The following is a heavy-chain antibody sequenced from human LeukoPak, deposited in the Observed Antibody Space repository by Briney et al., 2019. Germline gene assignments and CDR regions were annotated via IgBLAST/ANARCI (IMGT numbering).Heavy chain of an antibody. CDR1: GGFISSYY. CDR2: IYYSGST. Sequence: SETLSLTCSVSGGFISSYYWSWIRQPPAKGLEWIGYIYYSGSTNYNPSLTSRVTISVDTSKNQFSLKLSSVTAADTAMYYCARHWDSSAYLNWFDPWGQGTLVTVSS. J-gene: IGHJ5*02. CDR3: ARHWDSSAYLNWFDP. D-gene: IGHD3-22*01. V-gene: IGHV4-59*08.